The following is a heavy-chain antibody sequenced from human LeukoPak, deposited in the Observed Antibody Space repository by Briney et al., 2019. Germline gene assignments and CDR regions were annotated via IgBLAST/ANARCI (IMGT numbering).Heavy chain of an antibody. D-gene: IGHD3-3*01. Sequence: GGSLRLSCTPSGFTFGDYAMSWVRQAPGKGLEWVGFIRSKAYGGTTEYAASVKGRFTISRDDSKSIAYLQMNSLKTEDTAVYYCTRKGNDFWSGYSGWSDPWGQGTLVTVFS. V-gene: IGHV3-49*04. CDR1: GFTFGDYA. J-gene: IGHJ5*02. CDR3: TRKGNDFWSGYSGWSDP. CDR2: IRSKAYGGTT.